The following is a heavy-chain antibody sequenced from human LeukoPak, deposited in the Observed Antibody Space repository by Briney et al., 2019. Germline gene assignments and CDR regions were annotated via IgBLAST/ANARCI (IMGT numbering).Heavy chain of an antibody. D-gene: IGHD1-26*01. Sequence: ASVKVSCKASGHTFSRSYMHWVRQARGQGLEWMGVINPSGTWTSYAQKFRGRITMTRDMSTSTDYMELRSLGFEDTAVYYCAKDNSVGDIAWWFDPWGQGTLVTVSS. V-gene: IGHV1-46*01. CDR2: INPSGTWT. CDR3: AKDNSVGDIAWWFDP. CDR1: GHTFSRSY. J-gene: IGHJ5*02.